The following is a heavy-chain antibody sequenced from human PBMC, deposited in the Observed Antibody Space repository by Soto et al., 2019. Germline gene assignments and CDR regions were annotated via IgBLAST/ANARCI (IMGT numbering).Heavy chain of an antibody. Sequence: GGSLRLSCAASGFTFSSYSMNWVRQAPGKGLEWVSSISSSSSYIYYADSVKGRFTISRDNAKNSLYLQMNSLRAEDTAVYYCARDAPPPNYDILTGYPRPPYYYYYGMDVWGQGTTVTVSS. D-gene: IGHD3-9*01. J-gene: IGHJ6*02. CDR2: ISSSSSYI. CDR3: ARDAPPPNYDILTGYPRPPYYYYYGMDV. V-gene: IGHV3-21*01. CDR1: GFTFSSYS.